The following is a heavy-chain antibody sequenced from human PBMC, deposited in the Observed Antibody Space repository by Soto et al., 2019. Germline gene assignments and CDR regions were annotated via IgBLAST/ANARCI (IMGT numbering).Heavy chain of an antibody. CDR3: ARDTTSLGPTVTAHYYYYMDV. V-gene: IGHV4-59*01. CDR2: IYYSGST. Sequence: SETLSLTCTVSGGSISSYYWSWIRQPPGKGLEWIGYIYYSGSTNYNPSLKSRVTISVDTSKNQFSLKLSSVTAADTAVYYCARDTTSLGPTVTAHYYYYMDVWGKGTTVTVSS. D-gene: IGHD4-17*01. J-gene: IGHJ6*03. CDR1: GGSISSYY.